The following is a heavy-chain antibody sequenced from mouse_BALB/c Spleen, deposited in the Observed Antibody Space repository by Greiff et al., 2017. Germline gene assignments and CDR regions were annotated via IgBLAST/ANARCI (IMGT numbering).Heavy chain of an antibody. D-gene: IGHD2-10*02. V-gene: IGHV1S56*01. CDR1: GYTFTSYY. CDR3: ARSRYGNYEGYAMDY. Sequence: VQLQQSGPELVKPGASVRISCKASGYTFTSYYIHWVKQRPGQGLEWIGWIYPGNVNTKYNEKFKGKATLTADKSSSTAYMQLSSLTSEDSAVYYCARSRYGNYEGYAMDYWGQGTSVTVSS. CDR2: IYPGNVNT. J-gene: IGHJ4*01.